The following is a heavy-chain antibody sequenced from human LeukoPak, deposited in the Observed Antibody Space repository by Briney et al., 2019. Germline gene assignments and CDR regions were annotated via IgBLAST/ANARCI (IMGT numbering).Heavy chain of an antibody. J-gene: IGHJ6*03. Sequence: SETLSLTCTVSGGSISSYYWSWIRQPPGKGLEWIGYIYTSGSTNYNPSLKSRVTISVDTSKNQFSLKLSSVTAADTAVYYCARGYSGSYSYYYYMDVWAKGPRSPSP. D-gene: IGHD1-26*01. V-gene: IGHV4-4*09. CDR1: GGSISSYY. CDR3: ARGYSGSYSYYYYMDV. CDR2: IYTSGST.